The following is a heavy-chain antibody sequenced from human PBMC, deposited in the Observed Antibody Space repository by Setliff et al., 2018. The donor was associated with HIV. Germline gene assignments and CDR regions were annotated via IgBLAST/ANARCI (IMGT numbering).Heavy chain of an antibody. J-gene: IGHJ4*02. CDR1: GGSFVDYY. CDR2: INHSGSS. V-gene: IGHV4-34*01. D-gene: IGHD7-27*01. Sequence: SETLSLTCAVYGGSFVDYYWTWIRQPPGKGLEWIGEINHSGSSNYNPSLKSRVTISADTSKNQFSLKLTSVTAADTAVYYCATGLTMTPDYWGQGSLVTVSS. CDR3: ATGLTMTPDY.